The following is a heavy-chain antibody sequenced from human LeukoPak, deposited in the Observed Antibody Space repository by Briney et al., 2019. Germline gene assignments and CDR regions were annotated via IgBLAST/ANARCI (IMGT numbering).Heavy chain of an antibody. J-gene: IGHJ4*02. CDR3: ARDRALPATGYYFDY. CDR2: IYSGGST. CDR1: GFTFSSYS. V-gene: IGHV3-53*01. D-gene: IGHD2-2*01. Sequence: PGGSLRLSCAASGFTFSSYSMNWVRQAPGKGLEWVSSIYSGGSTYYAASVKGRFTISRDNSKNMLFLQMNSLRAEDTALYYCARDRALPATGYYFDYWGQGTLVTVSS.